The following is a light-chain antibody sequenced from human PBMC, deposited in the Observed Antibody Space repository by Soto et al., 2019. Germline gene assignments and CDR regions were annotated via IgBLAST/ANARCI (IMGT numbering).Light chain of an antibody. V-gene: IGLV2-14*01. CDR2: EVS. J-gene: IGLJ1*01. CDR1: SSDVGYYDY. CDR3: SSYTSSTTLPFV. Sequence: QSALTQPASVSGSPGQSITVSCTGTSSDVGYYDYVSWYQQHPGKAPQLIIYEVSHRPSGVSDRFSGSKSDNTASLTISGLQPEDEADYYCSSYTSSTTLPFVFGTGTKVTVL.